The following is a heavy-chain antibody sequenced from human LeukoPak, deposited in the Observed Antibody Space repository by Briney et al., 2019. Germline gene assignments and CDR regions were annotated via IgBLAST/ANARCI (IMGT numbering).Heavy chain of an antibody. Sequence: QSGGSLRLSCGASGFTFSSYSMNWVRQAPGKGLEWVSYISSSSSTIYYADSVKGRFTISRDNAKNSLYLQMNSLRDEDTAVYYCAREVTQWLVRWRWYYFDYWGQGTLVTVSS. D-gene: IGHD6-19*01. J-gene: IGHJ4*02. V-gene: IGHV3-48*02. CDR1: GFTFSSYS. CDR2: ISSSSSTI. CDR3: AREVTQWLVRWRWYYFDY.